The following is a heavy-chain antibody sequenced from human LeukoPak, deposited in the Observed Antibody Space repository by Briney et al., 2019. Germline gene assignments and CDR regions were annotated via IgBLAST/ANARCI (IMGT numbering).Heavy chain of an antibody. CDR3: ATVSYYYDSSGYPY. D-gene: IGHD3-22*01. V-gene: IGHV1-24*01. CDR2: FDPEDGET. Sequence: VSVKVSCKVSGYTLTELSMHWVRQAPGKGLEWMGGFDPEDGETIYAQKFQGRVTMTEDTSTDTAYMELSSLRSEDTAVYYCATVSYYYDSSGYPYWGQGTLVTVSS. CDR1: GYTLTELS. J-gene: IGHJ4*02.